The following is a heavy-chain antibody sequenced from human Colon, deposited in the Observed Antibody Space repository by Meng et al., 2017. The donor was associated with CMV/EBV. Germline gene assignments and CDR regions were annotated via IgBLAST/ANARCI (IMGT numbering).Heavy chain of an antibody. V-gene: IGHV1-69*12. D-gene: IGHD1-26*01. CDR1: GGTFSSYA. J-gene: IGHJ4*02. CDR3: ARDIDSAEGY. CDR2: IIPIFGTA. Sequence: QFQLLQSGPEVGRPGSSVKVSCKASGGTFSSYAISWVRQATGQGLEWMGGIIPIFGTANYAQKFQGRVTITADESTSTAYMELSSLRSEDTAVYYCARDIDSAEGYWGQGTLVTVSS.